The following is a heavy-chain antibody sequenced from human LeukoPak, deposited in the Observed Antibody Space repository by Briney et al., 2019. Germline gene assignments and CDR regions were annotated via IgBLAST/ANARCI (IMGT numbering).Heavy chain of an antibody. CDR3: STLTSRGLSDS. Sequence: GGSLRLSCAASGFTFSNAWMNWVRQAPGKGLEWVGRIKSKTDGGTTDYAAPVKGRFSISRDDSKNTLYLQMNSLKSEDTAVYYCSTLTSRGLSDSWGQGTLVTVSS. CDR1: GFTFSNAW. D-gene: IGHD1-20*01. J-gene: IGHJ4*02. V-gene: IGHV3-15*07. CDR2: IKSKTDGGTT.